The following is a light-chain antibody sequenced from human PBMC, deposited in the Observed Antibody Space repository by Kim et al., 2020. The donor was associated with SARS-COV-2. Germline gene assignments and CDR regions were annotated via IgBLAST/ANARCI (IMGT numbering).Light chain of an antibody. J-gene: IGKJ1*01. V-gene: IGKV3-15*01. Sequence: EIVMTQSPATLSVSPEERATLSCTASQSVSSNLAWYQQKPGQAPRLLISDASTTATGIPARFSGGGSGTDFTLTISSLQSEDFAVYYCQQYNKWPRTFGQGTKVDIK. CDR2: DAS. CDR3: QQYNKWPRT. CDR1: QSVSSN.